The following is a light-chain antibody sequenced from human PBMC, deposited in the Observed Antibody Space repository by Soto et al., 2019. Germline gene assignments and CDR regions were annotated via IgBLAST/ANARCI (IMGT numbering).Light chain of an antibody. CDR2: GTS. CDR1: QSVRSSY. Sequence: IVLTQSPGTLSLYPGERATLACRASQSVRSSYLAWYQQKPDQAPRLLLYGTSTRATGIPDRFSGSGSGTDFTLTISRLEPEDFAVYYCQQYGNSPRFTFGPGTKVDIK. V-gene: IGKV3-20*01. CDR3: QQYGNSPRFT. J-gene: IGKJ3*01.